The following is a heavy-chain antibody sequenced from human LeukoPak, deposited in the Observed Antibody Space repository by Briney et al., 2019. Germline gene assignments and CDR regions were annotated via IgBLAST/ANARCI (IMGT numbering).Heavy chain of an antibody. D-gene: IGHD5-18*01. J-gene: IGHJ4*02. CDR3: ETGYSYGYDY. V-gene: IGHV3-11*01. CDR1: GFTFSDYY. Sequence: GGSLRLSCAASGFTFSDYYMSWIRQAPGKGLEWVSYISSSGSTIYYADSVKGRFTISRDNSKNTLYLQMNSLRAEDTAVYYCETGYSYGYDYWGQGTLVTVSS. CDR2: ISSSGSTI.